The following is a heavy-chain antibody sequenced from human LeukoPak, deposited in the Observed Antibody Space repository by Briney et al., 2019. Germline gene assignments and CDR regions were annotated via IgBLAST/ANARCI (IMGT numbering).Heavy chain of an antibody. D-gene: IGHD3-22*01. CDR1: AYTFTSYA. J-gene: IGHJ4*02. CDR2: ISVYNGNT. Sequence: ASVKVSCKASAYTFTSYAISWMRQAPGQGLEWMGWISVYNGNTNYAQKLQGRVTMTTDTSTNTAYMELSSLRSEDTAVYYCATFDSSGYYYYFDYWGQGTLVTVSS. CDR3: ATFDSSGYYYYFDY. V-gene: IGHV1-18*01.